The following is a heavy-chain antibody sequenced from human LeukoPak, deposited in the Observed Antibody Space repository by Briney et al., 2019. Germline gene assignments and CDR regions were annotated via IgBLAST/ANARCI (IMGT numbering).Heavy chain of an antibody. CDR2: MNPNSGNT. V-gene: IGHV1-8*01. Sequence: GASVKVSCKASGYTLTSYDINWVRQATGQGLEWMGRMNPNSGNTGYTQKFQGRVTMTTNTSINTAYMELSSLRSEDTAVYYCASGRGSGSSSSFDYWGQGTPVTVSS. CDR1: GYTLTSYD. CDR3: ASGRGSGSSSSFDY. J-gene: IGHJ4*02. D-gene: IGHD3-10*01.